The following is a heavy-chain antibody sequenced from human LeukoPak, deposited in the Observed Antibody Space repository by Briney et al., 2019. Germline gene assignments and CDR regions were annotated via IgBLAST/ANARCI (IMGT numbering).Heavy chain of an antibody. V-gene: IGHV3-30-3*01. CDR2: ISYDGNNK. Sequence: GKSLRLSCAASGFTFSTYGMHWVRQAPGKGLEWVAVISYDGNNKYYADSVKGRFTISRDNSKNTLYLQMNSLRAEDTAVYYCARGGYYDNSGSSKSWGQGTLVTVSS. J-gene: IGHJ5*02. CDR1: GFTFSTYG. D-gene: IGHD3-22*01. CDR3: ARGGYYDNSGSSKS.